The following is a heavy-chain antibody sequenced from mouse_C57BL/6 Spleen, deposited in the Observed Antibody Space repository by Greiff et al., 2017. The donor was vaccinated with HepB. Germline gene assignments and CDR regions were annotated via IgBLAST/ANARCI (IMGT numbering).Heavy chain of an antibody. CDR3: ARENFPYYYFDY. D-gene: IGHD2-10*01. CDR2: ISDGGSYT. Sequence: EVKLVESGGGLVKPGGSLKLSCAASGFTFSSYAMSWVRQTPEKRLEWVATISDGGSYTYYPDNVKGRFTISRDNAKNNLYLQMSHLKSEDTAMYYCARENFPYYYFDYWGQGTTLTVSS. J-gene: IGHJ2*01. V-gene: IGHV5-4*01. CDR1: GFTFSSYA.